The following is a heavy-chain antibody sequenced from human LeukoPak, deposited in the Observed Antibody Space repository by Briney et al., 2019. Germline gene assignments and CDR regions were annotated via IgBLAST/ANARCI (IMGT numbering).Heavy chain of an antibody. CDR3: ARARGGISRGYSYGFFDY. D-gene: IGHD5-18*01. J-gene: IGHJ4*02. CDR2: INHSGST. V-gene: IGHV4-34*01. CDR1: GGSFSGYY. Sequence: PSETLSLTCAVYGGSFSGYYWSWIRQPPGKGLEWIGEINHSGSTNYNPSLKSRVTISVDTSKNHFSLKLSSVTAADTAVYYCARARGGISRGYSYGFFDYWGQGTLVTVSS.